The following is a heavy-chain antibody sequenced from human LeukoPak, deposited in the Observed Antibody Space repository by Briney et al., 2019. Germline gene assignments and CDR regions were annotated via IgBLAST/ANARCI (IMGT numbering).Heavy chain of an antibody. D-gene: IGHD5-12*01. Sequence: PGGSLRLSCAASGXTVSNNYMNWVRQAPGKGLEWISVFYSDGNTYYGDAVKGRFTISRDISKNTLYLQMTSLRAEDTAVYYCARDGRVATIWAFDIWGQGTMVTVSS. V-gene: IGHV3-53*01. CDR2: FYSDGNT. CDR1: GXTVSNNY. CDR3: ARDGRVATIWAFDI. J-gene: IGHJ3*02.